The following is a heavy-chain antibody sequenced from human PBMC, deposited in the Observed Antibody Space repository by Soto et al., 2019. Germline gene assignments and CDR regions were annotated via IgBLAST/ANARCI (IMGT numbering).Heavy chain of an antibody. J-gene: IGHJ4*02. Sequence: GSLRLSCAASGFAFSSYGIHWVRQAPGKGLEWVAVISYDGSNKYYADSVKGRFTISRDNSKNTLYLQMNSLIAEDTAVYYCAKGHSSGWHFDYWGQGTLVTVSS. D-gene: IGHD6-19*01. V-gene: IGHV3-30*18. CDR2: ISYDGSNK. CDR1: GFAFSSYG. CDR3: AKGHSSGWHFDY.